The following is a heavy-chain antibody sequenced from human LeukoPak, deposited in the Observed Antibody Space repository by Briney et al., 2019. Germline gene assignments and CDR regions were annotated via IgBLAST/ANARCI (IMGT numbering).Heavy chain of an antibody. J-gene: IGHJ2*01. Sequence: GGSLRLSCAASGFIFSSYSMNWFRQAPGKGLEWVSYISSSSSTIYYADSVKGRFTISRDNAKNSLYLQMNSLRAEDTAVYFCTRGKDSNGSGTYYNIDWYFDLWGRGTLVTVSS. D-gene: IGHD3-10*01. V-gene: IGHV3-48*04. CDR2: ISSSSSTI. CDR1: GFIFSSYS. CDR3: TRGKDSNGSGTYYNIDWYFDL.